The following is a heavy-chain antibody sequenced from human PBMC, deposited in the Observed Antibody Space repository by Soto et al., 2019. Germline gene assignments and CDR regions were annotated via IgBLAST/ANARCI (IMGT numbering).Heavy chain of an antibody. D-gene: IGHD6-13*01. CDR3: AKNRPPGRGAAFIGY. V-gene: IGHV3-30*18. CDR1: GFTFSSYG. Sequence: GGSLRLSCAASGFTFSSYGMHWVRQAPGKGLEWVAVISYDGSNKYYADSVKGRFTISRDNSKNTLYLQMNSLRAEDTAVYYCAKNRPPGRGAAFIGYRGQGTLVTVSS. CDR2: ISYDGSNK. J-gene: IGHJ4*02.